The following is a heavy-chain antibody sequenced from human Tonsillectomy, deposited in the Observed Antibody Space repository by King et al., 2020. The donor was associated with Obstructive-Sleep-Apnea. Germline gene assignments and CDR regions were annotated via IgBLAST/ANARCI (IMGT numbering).Heavy chain of an antibody. CDR3: AKTQAGGYDFSNFDY. J-gene: IGHJ4*02. Sequence: VQLVVSGGGLVQPGGSLRLSCAASGFTFSTYGMSWVRQAPGKGLEWVSVISGSGGNTYYADSVKGRFTISRDNSKNTLYLQMNSLRAEDTAVYYCAKTQAGGYDFSNFDYWGQGTLVTVSS. CDR2: ISGSGGNT. D-gene: IGHD5-12*01. V-gene: IGHV3-23*04. CDR1: GFTFSTYG.